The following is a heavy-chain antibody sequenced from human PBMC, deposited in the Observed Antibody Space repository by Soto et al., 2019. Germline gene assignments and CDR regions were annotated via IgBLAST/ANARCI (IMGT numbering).Heavy chain of an antibody. D-gene: IGHD6-13*01. J-gene: IGHJ4*02. CDR2: ISAYNGNT. CDR1: GYTFTSYG. CDR3: ARDNRNVVAAAGTPDY. V-gene: IGHV1-18*01. Sequence: QVQLVRSGAEVKKPGASVKVSCKASGYTFTSYGISWVRQAPGQGLEWMGWISAYNGNTNYAQKLQGRVTMTTDTSTSTAYMERRSLRSDDTAVYYCARDNRNVVAAAGTPDYWGQGTLVTVSS.